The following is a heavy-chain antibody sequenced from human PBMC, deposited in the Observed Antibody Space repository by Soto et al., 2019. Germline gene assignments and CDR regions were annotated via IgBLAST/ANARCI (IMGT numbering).Heavy chain of an antibody. D-gene: IGHD3-3*01. J-gene: IGHJ5*02. CDR1: GDYVSSGGKS. V-gene: IGHV4-30-2*01. CDR3: VGSQYYEFWSAYYGLFDR. Sequence: PSATLSLTCSVSGDYVSSGGKSWGWIRQPPGKGLEWIGYIYHTGTNYYNPSLNSRVTISVDRSNNQFSLQLTSVTAADTAVYYCVGSQYYEFWSAYYGLFDRWGQGALVTVSS. CDR2: IYHTGTN.